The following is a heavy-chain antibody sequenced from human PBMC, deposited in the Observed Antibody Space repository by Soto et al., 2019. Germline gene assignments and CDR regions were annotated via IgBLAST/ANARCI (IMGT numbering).Heavy chain of an antibody. CDR3: AKSTGGTANGMDV. D-gene: IGHD2-8*02. J-gene: IGHJ6*02. CDR2: ISWNSGTI. V-gene: IGHV3-9*01. CDR1: GFTFDNYA. Sequence: EVQLVESGGGWVQPGRSLRLSCAASGFTFDNYAMYWVRQAPGKGLEWVSGISWNSGTIGYADSVKGRFTISRDNAKNSLYLQMNSLRAEDTALYYCAKSTGGTANGMDVWGQGTTVTVSS.